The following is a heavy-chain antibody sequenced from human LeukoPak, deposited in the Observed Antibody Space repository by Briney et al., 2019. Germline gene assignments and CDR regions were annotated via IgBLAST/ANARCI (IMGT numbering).Heavy chain of an antibody. CDR1: GGSFSGYY. CDR3: ARRSRQQRLT. V-gene: IGHV4-34*01. J-gene: IGHJ5*02. CDR2: INHSGST. D-gene: IGHD6-25*01. Sequence: SETLSLTCAVYGGSFSGYYWSWIRQPPGKGLEWIGEINHSGSTNYNPSLKSRVTISVDTSKNQFSLKLSSVTAADTAVYYCARRSRQQRLTWGQGTLVTVSS.